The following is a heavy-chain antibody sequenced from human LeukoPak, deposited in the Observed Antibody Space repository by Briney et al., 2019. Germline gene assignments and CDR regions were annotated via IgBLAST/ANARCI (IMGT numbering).Heavy chain of an antibody. V-gene: IGHV4-59*01. CDR1: GGSISSYY. Sequence: PSETLSLTCTVSGGSISSYYWSWIRQPPAKGLEWIGYIYYSGSTNYNPSLTSRVTISVDTSKNQFSLKLSSVTAADTAVYYCARGDDFWSGKMGFDPWGQGTLVTVSS. D-gene: IGHD3-3*01. J-gene: IGHJ5*02. CDR2: IYYSGST. CDR3: ARGDDFWSGKMGFDP.